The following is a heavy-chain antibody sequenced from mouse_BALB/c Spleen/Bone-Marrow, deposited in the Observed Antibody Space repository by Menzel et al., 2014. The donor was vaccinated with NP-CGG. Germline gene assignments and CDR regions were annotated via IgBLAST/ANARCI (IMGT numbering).Heavy chain of an antibody. D-gene: IGHD1-2*01. CDR2: INPESSTI. Sequence: EVKLLESGGGLVQPGGSLKLSCTAPGFDFSRYWMSWVRPAPWKGLQWIGEINPESSTINYTPSLKDKFIISRDNAKNTLYLQMNKVRSEDTALYYCARLTYYGLSDYWGQGTTLTVSS. CDR3: ARLTYYGLSDY. J-gene: IGHJ2*01. V-gene: IGHV4-1*02. CDR1: GFDFSRYW.